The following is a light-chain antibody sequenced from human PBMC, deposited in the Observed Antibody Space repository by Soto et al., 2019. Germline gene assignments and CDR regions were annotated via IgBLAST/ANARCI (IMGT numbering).Light chain of an antibody. CDR3: QQTYTTPEIT. Sequence: DIQMTQSPSSVSASVGDRVTITCRASQGIGSWLAWYQHKPGIAPKLLIYAASSLQSGVPTRFSGSGSGTDFTLTISSLQPEDFATYYCQQTYTTPEITFGQGTRLEIK. CDR1: QGIGSW. CDR2: AAS. J-gene: IGKJ5*01. V-gene: IGKV1-12*01.